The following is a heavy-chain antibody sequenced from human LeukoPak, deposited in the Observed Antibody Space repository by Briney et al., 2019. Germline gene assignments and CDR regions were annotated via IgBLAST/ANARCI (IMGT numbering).Heavy chain of an antibody. Sequence: SETLSLTCTVSGYSISSDYYWGWIRQPPGKGLEWIGTIYHSGSTYYNPSLKSRVTISVDTSKNQFSLKLSSVTAADTAVYYCARGPLYEGYFDYWGQGTLVTVSS. CDR3: ARGPLYEGYFDY. CDR2: IYHSGST. CDR1: GYSISSDYY. D-gene: IGHD5/OR15-5a*01. J-gene: IGHJ4*02. V-gene: IGHV4-38-2*02.